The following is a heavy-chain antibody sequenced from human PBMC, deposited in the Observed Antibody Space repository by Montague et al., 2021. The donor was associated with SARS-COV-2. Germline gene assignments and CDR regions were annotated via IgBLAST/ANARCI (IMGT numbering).Heavy chain of an antibody. J-gene: IGHJ3*02. CDR2: IYYSGST. CDR3: ARHSGRDTIFGVVIIPDAYDI. Sequence: SETLSLTCTDSGSSISSSSYYWGWIRQPPGKGLEWIGSIYYSGSTYYNPSLKSRVTISVDTSKNQFSLKLSSVTAADTAVYYCARHSGRDTIFGVVIIPDAYDIWGQGTIVTVSS. D-gene: IGHD3-3*01. CDR1: GSSISSSSYY. V-gene: IGHV4-39*01.